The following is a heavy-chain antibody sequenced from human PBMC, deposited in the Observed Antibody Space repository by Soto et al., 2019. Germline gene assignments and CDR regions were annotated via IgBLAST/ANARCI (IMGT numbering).Heavy chain of an antibody. V-gene: IGHV4-4*07. CDR1: GDSISSYD. J-gene: IGHJ4*02. Sequence: PSYALSLTCTVSGDSISSYDWSWIRQPAGKGLEWIGRIYTSGSTNYNPSLKSRVTMSVDTSKNQFSLKLSSVTAADTAVYYCARACSSNSCYDVFDYWGQGTLVTVS. CDR2: IYTSGST. D-gene: IGHD2-2*01. CDR3: ARACSSNSCYDVFDY.